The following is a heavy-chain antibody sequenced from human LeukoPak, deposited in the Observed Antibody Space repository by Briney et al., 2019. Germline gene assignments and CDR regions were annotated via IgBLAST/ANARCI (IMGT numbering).Heavy chain of an antibody. CDR2: ISYDGSNK. CDR3: AKDRAGDSSGSFDY. D-gene: IGHD3-22*01. V-gene: IGHV3-30*18. CDR1: GFTFSSYG. Sequence: GGSLRLSCAASGFTFSSYGMHWVRQAPGKGLEWVAVISYDGSNKYYADSVKGRFTISRDNSKSTLYLQMNSLRAEDTAVYYCAKDRAGDSSGSFDYWGQGTLVTVSS. J-gene: IGHJ4*02.